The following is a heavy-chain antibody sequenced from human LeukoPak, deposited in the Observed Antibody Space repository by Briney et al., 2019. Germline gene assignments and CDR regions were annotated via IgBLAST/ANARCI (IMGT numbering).Heavy chain of an antibody. Sequence: GGSLRLSCSASGFTFSSYAMHWVRQAPGKGLEYVSAISSNGGSTYYADSVKGRFTISRDNSKNTLYLQMSSLRAEDTAVYYCVKVSAMVRGVIIPYYFDYWGQGTLVTVSS. CDR2: ISSNGGST. D-gene: IGHD3-10*01. CDR3: VKVSAMVRGVIIPYYFDY. V-gene: IGHV3-64D*06. J-gene: IGHJ4*02. CDR1: GFTFSSYA.